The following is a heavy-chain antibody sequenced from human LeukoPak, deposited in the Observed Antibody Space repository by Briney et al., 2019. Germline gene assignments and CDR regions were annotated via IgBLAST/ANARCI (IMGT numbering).Heavy chain of an antibody. J-gene: IGHJ6*03. CDR1: GYTFTSYG. V-gene: IGHV1-18*01. CDR3: ARVEYSSSSYYYYYYYMDV. Sequence: ASVKVSCKASGYTFTSYGISWVRQAPGQGLEWMGWISAYNGNTNYAQKLQGRVTMTTDTSTSTAYMELSRLRSDDTAVYYCARVEYSSSSYYYYYYYMDVWGKGTTVTVSS. CDR2: ISAYNGNT. D-gene: IGHD6-6*01.